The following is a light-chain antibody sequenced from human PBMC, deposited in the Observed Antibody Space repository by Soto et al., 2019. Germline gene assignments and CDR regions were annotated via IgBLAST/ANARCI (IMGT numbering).Light chain of an antibody. CDR3: QQRSNWLGT. CDR2: DAS. CDR1: QSVGSF. J-gene: IGKJ3*01. Sequence: EIVLTQSPGTLSLFPGERATLSCRASQSVGSFLAWYQQKSGQTPSLLIYDASNRAPGIPARFSGSGSGTDFTLTISSLEPEDFAVYYCQQRSNWLGTFGPGTKVDLK. V-gene: IGKV3-11*01.